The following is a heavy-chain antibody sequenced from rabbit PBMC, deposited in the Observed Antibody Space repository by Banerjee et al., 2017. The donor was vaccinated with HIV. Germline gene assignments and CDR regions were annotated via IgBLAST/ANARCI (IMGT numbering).Heavy chain of an antibody. D-gene: IGHD6-1*01. CDR3: ARFCTYAFAGYAYNL. Sequence: QSLEESGGDLVKPGASLTLTCTASGFSLSSGYDMCWVRQAPGKGLEWIACIYTGSGHTYYASWAKGRFTISKTSSTTVTLQMTSLTAADTATYFCARFCTYAFAGYAYNLWGPGTLVTVS. CDR1: GFSLSSGYD. CDR2: IYTGSGHT. J-gene: IGHJ4*01. V-gene: IGHV1S40*01.